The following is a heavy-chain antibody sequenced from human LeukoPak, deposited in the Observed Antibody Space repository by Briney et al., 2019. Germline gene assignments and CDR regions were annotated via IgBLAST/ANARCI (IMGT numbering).Heavy chain of an antibody. CDR3: AREAPYWYFDL. J-gene: IGHJ2*01. CDR2: ICYSGST. CDR1: GVSVSSGGYY. V-gene: IGHV4-61*08. Sequence: SETLSLTCTVSGVSVSSGGYYWSWIRQPPGKGLEWIGYICYSGSTNYNPSLKSRVTISRDTSKNQFSLKLSSLTAADTAVYYCAREAPYWYFDLWGRGTLVTVSS.